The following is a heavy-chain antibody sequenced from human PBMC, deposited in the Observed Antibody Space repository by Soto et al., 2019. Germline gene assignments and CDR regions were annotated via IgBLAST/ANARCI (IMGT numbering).Heavy chain of an antibody. CDR1: GGTFSSYA. V-gene: IGHV1-69*13. J-gene: IGHJ6*02. D-gene: IGHD6-13*01. Sequence: SVKVSCKASGGTFSSYAISWVRQSPGQGLEWMGGIIPIFGTANYAQKFQGRVTITADESTSTAYMELSSLRSEDTAVYYCARGPSSSWSYYYYGMDVWGQGTTLTVSS. CDR2: IIPIFGTA. CDR3: ARGPSSSWSYYYYGMDV.